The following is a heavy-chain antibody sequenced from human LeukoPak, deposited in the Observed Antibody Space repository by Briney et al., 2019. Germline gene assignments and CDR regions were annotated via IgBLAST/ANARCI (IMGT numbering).Heavy chain of an antibody. J-gene: IGHJ5*02. D-gene: IGHD6-6*01. V-gene: IGHV4-59*01. CDR2: IYYSGST. CDR3: ARMASIAARWFDP. CDR1: GGSISSYY. Sequence: SETLSLTCTVSGGSISSYYWSWIRQPPGKGLEWIGYIYYSGSTNYNPSLKSRVTISVDTSKNQFSLKLSSVTAADTAVYYCARMASIAARWFDPWGQGTLVTVSS.